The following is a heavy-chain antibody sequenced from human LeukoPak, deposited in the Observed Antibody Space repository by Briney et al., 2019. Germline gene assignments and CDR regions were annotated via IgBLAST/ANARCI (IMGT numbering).Heavy chain of an antibody. V-gene: IGHV3-23*01. Sequence: GGSLRLSCTASGFNFGNYGMSWVRQAPGKGLEWVSGLSDAGVRIFYADSVRGRFTVSRDNSKNTLYLQMDSLRAEDTAVYYCATGGHSSSSYWYFDLWGRGTLVTVSS. CDR2: LSDAGVRI. D-gene: IGHD6-6*01. CDR1: GFNFGNYG. CDR3: ATGGHSSSSYWYFDL. J-gene: IGHJ2*01.